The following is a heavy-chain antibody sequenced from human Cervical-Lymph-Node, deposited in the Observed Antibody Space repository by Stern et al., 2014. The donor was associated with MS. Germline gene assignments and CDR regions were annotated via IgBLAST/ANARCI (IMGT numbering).Heavy chain of an antibody. Sequence: VQLVESGPGLVKPSQTLSLTCTVSGGSISSSGYYWSWIRQPADKGLEWIGRIHDSGSTYYNPSLKRRVTISMDTAKNQFSLEVPLVTAADTAVYYCATTRWDLFTWNWFDPWGQGTLVTVSS. CDR1: GGSISSSGYY. J-gene: IGHJ5*02. D-gene: IGHD1-26*01. V-gene: IGHV4-61*02. CDR3: ATTRWDLFTWNWFDP. CDR2: IHDSGST.